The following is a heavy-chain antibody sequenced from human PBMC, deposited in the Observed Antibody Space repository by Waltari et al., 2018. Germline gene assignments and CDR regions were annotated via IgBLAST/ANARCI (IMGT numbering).Heavy chain of an antibody. V-gene: IGHV4-59*01. CDR1: GASISSYY. J-gene: IGHJ4*02. CDR3: ARGSRVTTNDY. Sequence: QVQLQESGPGLVKPSETLSLTCTVSGASISSYYWTWIRQPPGKGVEWIGFAYYSGSTNYNPSLKSRVTISVDTSKKQCSLKLTSVTAADTAVYFCARGSRVTTNDYWGQGTLVTVSS. CDR2: AYYSGST. D-gene: IGHD4-17*01.